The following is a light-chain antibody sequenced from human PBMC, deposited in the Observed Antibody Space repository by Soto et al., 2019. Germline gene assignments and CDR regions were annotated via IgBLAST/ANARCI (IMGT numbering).Light chain of an antibody. J-gene: IGKJ4*01. V-gene: IGKV3-15*01. Sequence: EIVMTQSPATLSVSPGERATLSCRASQGIGSTLARYQQKPGQTPKLLIYGASTRATGVPARFSGGGSGTEFTLTINSLQSEDFAVYYCQRYNSWPLSFGGGTKVDIK. CDR2: GAS. CDR3: QRYNSWPLS. CDR1: QGIGST.